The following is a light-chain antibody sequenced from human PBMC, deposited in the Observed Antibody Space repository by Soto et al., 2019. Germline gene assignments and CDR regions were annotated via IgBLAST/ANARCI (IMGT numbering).Light chain of an antibody. CDR3: GTWDSSLSLYA. CDR2: ENN. Sequence: QSVLTQPPSVSAAPGQKVTISCSGSSSNIGNNYVSWYQQLPGTAPKLLIYENNKRPSGIPDRFSGSKSGTSATLGITGLQTGDEADYYCGTWDSSLSLYAFGPGTKVTVL. CDR1: SSNIGNNY. J-gene: IGLJ1*01. V-gene: IGLV1-51*02.